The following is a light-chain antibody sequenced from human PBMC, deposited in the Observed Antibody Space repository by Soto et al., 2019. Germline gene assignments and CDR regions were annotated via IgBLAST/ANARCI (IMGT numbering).Light chain of an antibody. CDR2: AAT. J-gene: IGKJ2*01. CDR1: QSINNY. Sequence: DIQMTQSPSSLSASLGDRVTITCRASQSINNYLNWYQQVEGKAPKLLIYAATSLQSGVPSRFSGSGSGTEFTLNISSLQPGDCATYYCQQSYNTPYTFGLGTKLEIK. CDR3: QQSYNTPYT. V-gene: IGKV1-39*01.